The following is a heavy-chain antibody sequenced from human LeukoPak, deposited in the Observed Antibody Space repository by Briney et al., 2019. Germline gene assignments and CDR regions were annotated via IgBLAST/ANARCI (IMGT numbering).Heavy chain of an antibody. CDR3: ARGTGVGSQPDAFDI. V-gene: IGHV1-18*01. Sequence: ASVKVSCKASGYTFTSYGISWVRQAPGQGLEWMGWISAYNGNTNYAQKLQGRVTMTTDTSTSTVYMELRSLRSDDTAVYYCARGTGVGSQPDAFDIWGQGTMVTVSS. J-gene: IGHJ3*02. CDR2: ISAYNGNT. CDR1: GYTFTSYG. D-gene: IGHD1-14*01.